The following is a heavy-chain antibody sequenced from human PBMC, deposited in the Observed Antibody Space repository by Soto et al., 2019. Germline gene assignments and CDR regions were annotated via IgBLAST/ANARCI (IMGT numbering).Heavy chain of an antibody. V-gene: IGHV4-31*03. Sequence: QVQLQESGPGLVKPSQTLSLTCTVSGGSISSGGYYWSWIRQHPGKGLEWIGYIYYSGSTYYNPSLKRRVTISVDTSKNQFSLKLSSVTAADTAVYSCARDCRDIVVVPAAPTDAFDILGQGTMVTVSS. D-gene: IGHD2-2*01. CDR3: ARDCRDIVVVPAAPTDAFDI. CDR2: IYYSGST. J-gene: IGHJ3*02. CDR1: GGSISSGGYY.